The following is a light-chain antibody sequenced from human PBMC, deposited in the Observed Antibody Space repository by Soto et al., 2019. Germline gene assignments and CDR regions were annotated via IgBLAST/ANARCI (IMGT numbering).Light chain of an antibody. CDR1: QSISTY. CDR2: AAS. Sequence: DIQMTQSPSSLSASVGDRVTITCRASQSISTYLNWYQQIPGKAPKLPIYAASDLQSGVPSSFSGSGSGTDFKLTITSLQPEDFATYYCQQSYSTPYTFGQGTKLEIK. J-gene: IGKJ2*01. V-gene: IGKV1-39*01. CDR3: QQSYSTPYT.